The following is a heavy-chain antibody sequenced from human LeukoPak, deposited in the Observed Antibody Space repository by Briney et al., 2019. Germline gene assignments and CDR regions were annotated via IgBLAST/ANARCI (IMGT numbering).Heavy chain of an antibody. J-gene: IGHJ4*02. CDR1: GYTFTSYG. D-gene: IGHD6-13*01. CDR3: ARKAAAAGSYDY. Sequence: ASVKVSCKASGYTFTSYGISWVRQAPGQGLEWMGWSSAYNGNTNYAQKLQGRVTMTTDTSTSTAYMELRSLRSDDTAVYYCARKAAAAGSYDYWGQGTLVTVSS. CDR2: SSAYNGNT. V-gene: IGHV1-18*01.